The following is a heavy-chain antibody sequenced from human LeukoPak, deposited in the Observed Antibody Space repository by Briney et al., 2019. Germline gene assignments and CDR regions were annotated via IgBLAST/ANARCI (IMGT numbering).Heavy chain of an antibody. CDR3: ARNGYPGRLLDY. CDR2: IYYSGST. Sequence: SETLSLTCSVSDGSISSSSYYWDWIRQPPGKGLEWIGSIYYSGSTYSNPSLKSRVTISVDTSKNQFSLNLSSVTATDTAVYYCARNGYPGRLLDYWGQGTLVTVSS. V-gene: IGHV4-39*07. CDR1: DGSISSSSYY. J-gene: IGHJ4*02. D-gene: IGHD5-18*01.